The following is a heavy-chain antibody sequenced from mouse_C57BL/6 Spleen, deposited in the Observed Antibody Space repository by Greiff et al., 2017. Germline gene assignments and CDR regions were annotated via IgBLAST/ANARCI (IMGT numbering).Heavy chain of an antibody. CDR2: ISYDGSN. Sequence: EVQLQESGPGLVKPSQSLSLTCSVTGYSITSGYYWNWIRQFPGNKLEWMGYISYDGSNNYNPSLKNRISITRDTSKNQFFLKLNSVTTEDTATYYCAREPEGDGFAYWGQGTLVTVSA. CDR3: AREPEGDGFAY. D-gene: IGHD3-3*01. J-gene: IGHJ3*01. V-gene: IGHV3-6*01. CDR1: GYSITSGYY.